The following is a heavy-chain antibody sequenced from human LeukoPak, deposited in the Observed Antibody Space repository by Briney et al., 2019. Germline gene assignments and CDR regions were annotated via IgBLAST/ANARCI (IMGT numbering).Heavy chain of an antibody. V-gene: IGHV1-46*01. CDR3: ARSSAYYNDADI. Sequence: SVNVPYKASGYTFTHYFLHWVRQAPGQGLEWMGIINPSGGSTTYAQKFQGRLTMASDTSTSTVYMELSSLRSEDTAMYYCARSSAYYNDADIWGQGTMVTVSS. CDR2: INPSGGST. CDR1: GYTFTHYF. D-gene: IGHD3-10*01. J-gene: IGHJ3*02.